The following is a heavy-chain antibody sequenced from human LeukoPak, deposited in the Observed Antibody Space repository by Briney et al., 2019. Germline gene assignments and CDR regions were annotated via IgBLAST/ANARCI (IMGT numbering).Heavy chain of an antibody. J-gene: IGHJ4*02. D-gene: IGHD3-16*02. Sequence: SETLSLTCAVYGGSFSGYYWSWSRQPPGRGLEWIGEINHSGSTNYNPPLKSRVTISVDTSKNQFSLKLSSVTAADTAVYYCARLGAYDYVWGSYRHPGRLDYWGQGTLVTVSS. CDR1: GGSFSGYY. CDR2: INHSGST. CDR3: ARLGAYDYVWGSYRHPGRLDY. V-gene: IGHV4-34*01.